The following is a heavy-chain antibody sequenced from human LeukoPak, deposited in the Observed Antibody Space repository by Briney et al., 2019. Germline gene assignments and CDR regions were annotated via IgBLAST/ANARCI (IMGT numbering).Heavy chain of an antibody. V-gene: IGHV5-51*01. J-gene: IGHJ4*02. CDR3: ARQRGVVTPDY. Sequence: GESLKISCKGSGYRFTSYWIGWVRQMPGKGLEWMGIIYPGDSDTRYSPSFQGQVTISVDKSIRNADLQGTSLKASDTAIYYCARQRGVVTPDYWGQGTLVTVSS. CDR1: GYRFTSYW. D-gene: IGHD4-23*01. CDR2: IYPGDSDT.